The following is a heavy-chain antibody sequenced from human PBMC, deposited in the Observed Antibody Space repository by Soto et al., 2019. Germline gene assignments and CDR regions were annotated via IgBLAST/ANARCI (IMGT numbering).Heavy chain of an antibody. CDR3: ARTDGWFGELPDY. CDR2: ISYDGSNK. V-gene: IGHV3-30-3*01. J-gene: IGHJ4*02. D-gene: IGHD3-10*01. Sequence: GGSLRLSCAASGFTFSSYAMHWVRQAPGKGLEWVAVISYDGSNKYYADSVKGRFTISRDNSKNTLYLQMNSLRAEDTAVYYCARTDGWFGELPDYWGQGTLVTVSS. CDR1: GFTFSSYA.